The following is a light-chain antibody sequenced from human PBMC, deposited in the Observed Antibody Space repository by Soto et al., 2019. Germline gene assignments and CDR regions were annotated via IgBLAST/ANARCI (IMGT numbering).Light chain of an antibody. V-gene: IGKV3-20*01. CDR3: QQYGSSL. Sequence: EVVLTQSPGTLSLSPGDTATLSCRASQSVSSSYLAWYQQKPGQAPRLLIYGASSRATGIPDRFSGSGSGTDFTLTISRLEPDDFAVYYCQQYGSSLFGGGTKV. CDR1: QSVSSSY. CDR2: GAS. J-gene: IGKJ4*01.